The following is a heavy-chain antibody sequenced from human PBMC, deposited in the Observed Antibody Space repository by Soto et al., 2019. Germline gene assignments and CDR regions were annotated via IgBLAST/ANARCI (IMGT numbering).Heavy chain of an antibody. V-gene: IGHV1-69*08. CDR2: IIPLLGRA. CDR1: GGPVSSYT. Sequence: QVQLVQSGAEVKKPGSSVKVSCKASGGPVSSYTLSWVRQAPGQGLEWMGRIIPLLGRATYAGKFQGRVTITANKSTSTVYMDLSSLRSEDTALYFCAGDSGKSDYAFDFWGQGTLVTVSS. CDR3: AGDSGKSDYAFDF. D-gene: IGHD4-17*01. J-gene: IGHJ4*02.